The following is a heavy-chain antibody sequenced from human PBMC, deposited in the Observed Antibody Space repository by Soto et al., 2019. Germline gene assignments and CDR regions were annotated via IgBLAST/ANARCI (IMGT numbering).Heavy chain of an antibody. Sequence: PGGSLRLSCVASGFTFSTSDMHWVRQAPGQGLEWVAVVSYDERNIYYADSVKGRFGVSRDNSKNTLFLHMNSLRAEDTAVYFCAKLVDKSLDDYWGQGALVTVSS. D-gene: IGHD3-16*01. CDR3: AKLVDKSLDDY. CDR2: VSYDERNI. V-gene: IGHV3-30*18. CDR1: GFTFSTSD. J-gene: IGHJ4*02.